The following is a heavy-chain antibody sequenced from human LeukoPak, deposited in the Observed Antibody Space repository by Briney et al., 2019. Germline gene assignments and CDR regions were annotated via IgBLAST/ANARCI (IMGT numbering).Heavy chain of an antibody. Sequence: GESLRLSCAASGFTFSSYAMHWVRQAPGKGLEWVAVISYDGSNKYYADSVKGRFTISRDNSKNTLYLQMNSLRAEDTAVYYCARDLAYCSSTSCRNGWGQGTLVTVSS. CDR3: ARDLAYCSSTSCRNG. D-gene: IGHD2-2*01. V-gene: IGHV3-30-3*01. CDR2: ISYDGSNK. CDR1: GFTFSSYA. J-gene: IGHJ4*02.